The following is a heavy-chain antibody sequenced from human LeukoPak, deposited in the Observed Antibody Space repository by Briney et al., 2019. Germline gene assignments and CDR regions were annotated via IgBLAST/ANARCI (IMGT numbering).Heavy chain of an antibody. Sequence: GESLKISCKGSGYMFPNHWIGWVRQMPGRGLEWMGIIYPGDSDTRYNPSIHGQVTISADKSVTTAYIEWHSLEASDTAMYFCAKSGGSRRLYFDSWGQGTLVTVSS. J-gene: IGHJ4*02. CDR2: IYPGDSDT. CDR3: AKSGGSRRLYFDS. D-gene: IGHD2-15*01. V-gene: IGHV5-51*01. CDR1: GYMFPNHW.